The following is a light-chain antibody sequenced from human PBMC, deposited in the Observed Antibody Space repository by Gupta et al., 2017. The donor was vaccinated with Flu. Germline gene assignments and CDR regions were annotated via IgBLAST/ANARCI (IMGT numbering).Light chain of an antibody. CDR2: DDS. J-gene: IGLJ2*01. Sequence: SYVLTQPPSVSVAPGQTARISWGGNNIGSQSVHWYQQKPGQAPGLVVYDDSDRPSGIPGRISGSKSGTTATLTTSRVEAGDEADYYCQVWDSRSDHVVFGGGTMLTVL. CDR3: QVWDSRSDHVV. V-gene: IGLV3-21*02. CDR1: NIGSQS.